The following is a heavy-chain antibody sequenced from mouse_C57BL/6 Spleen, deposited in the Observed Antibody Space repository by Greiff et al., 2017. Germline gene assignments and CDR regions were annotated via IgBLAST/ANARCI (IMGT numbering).Heavy chain of an antibody. J-gene: IGHJ3*01. V-gene: IGHV5-9-1*02. CDR2: ISSGGDYI. CDR1: GFTFSSYA. CDR3: TRDLLIYYGYDGGAY. D-gene: IGHD2-2*01. Sequence: EVQGVESGEGLVKPGGSLKLSCAASGFTFSSYAMSWVRQTPEKRLEWVAYISSGGDYIYYADTVKGRFTISRDNARNTLYLQMSSLKSEDTAMYYCTRDLLIYYGYDGGAYWGQGTLVTVSA.